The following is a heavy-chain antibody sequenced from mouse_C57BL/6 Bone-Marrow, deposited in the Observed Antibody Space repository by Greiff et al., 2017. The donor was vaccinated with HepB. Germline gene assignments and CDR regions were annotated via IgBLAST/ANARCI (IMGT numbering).Heavy chain of an antibody. CDR2: IDPSDSYT. J-gene: IGHJ4*01. V-gene: IGHV1-50*01. CDR3: ARYVDYYARDY. Sequence: VQLQQPGAELVKPGASVKLSCKASGYTFTSYWMQWVKQRPGQGLEWIGEIDPSDSYTNYNQKFKGKATLTVDTSSSTAYMQLSSLTSEDSAVYYCARYVDYYARDYWGQGTSVTVSS. CDR1: GYTFTSYW.